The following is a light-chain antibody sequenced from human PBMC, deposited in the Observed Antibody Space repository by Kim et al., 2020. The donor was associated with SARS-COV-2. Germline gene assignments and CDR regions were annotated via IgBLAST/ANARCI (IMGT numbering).Light chain of an antibody. V-gene: IGLV3-10*01. Sequence: SSELTQPPSVSVSPGQTARIICSGDTLPKKYSYWYQKKSGQAPVLVIYEDSKRPSGIPERFSGSTSGTKATLTISGAQVEDEADYYCYSPDSSGNHKVFGGGTQLTVL. CDR3: YSPDSSGNHKV. J-gene: IGLJ2*01. CDR2: EDS. CDR1: TLPKKY.